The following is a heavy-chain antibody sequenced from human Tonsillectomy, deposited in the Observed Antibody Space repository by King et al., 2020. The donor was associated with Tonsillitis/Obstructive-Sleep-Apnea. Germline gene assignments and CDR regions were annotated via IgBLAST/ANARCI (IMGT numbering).Heavy chain of an antibody. V-gene: IGHV3-33*01. CDR3: ARNNGNYLLDD. D-gene: IGHD1-26*01. CDR2: IWYDGSNQ. J-gene: IGHJ4*02. Sequence: VQLVESGGGGVQPGTSLRLSFAASGFTFRNYGMHWARQAPGKGLAWRAIIWYDGSNQYYADSVTGRFTISRDNSKDTVWLQMNSLRAEDTAVYYCARNNGNYLLDDWGQGTLVTVSS. CDR1: GFTFRNYG.